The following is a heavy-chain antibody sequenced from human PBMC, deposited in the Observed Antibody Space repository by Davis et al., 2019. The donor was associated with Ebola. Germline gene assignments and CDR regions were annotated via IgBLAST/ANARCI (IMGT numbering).Heavy chain of an antibody. V-gene: IGHV3-15*07. D-gene: IGHD6-6*01. CDR2: IQSKTDGGTT. J-gene: IGHJ4*02. Sequence: GESLKISCAASGFTFSNAWMNWVRQAPGKGLEWVGRIQSKTDGGTTDYAAPVKGRFTISRDDSKNTLYLQMNSLKTEDTAVYYCETSSSSGGDYWGQGTLVTVSS. CDR3: ETSSSSGGDY. CDR1: GFTFSNAW.